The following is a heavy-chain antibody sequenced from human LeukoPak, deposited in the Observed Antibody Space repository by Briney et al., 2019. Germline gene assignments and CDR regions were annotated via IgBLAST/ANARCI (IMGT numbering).Heavy chain of an antibody. CDR3: TTQAAAGIC. V-gene: IGHV3-15*01. J-gene: IGHJ4*02. Sequence: GGSLRLSCAASGFTFSNSWMTWVRQAPGKGLEWVCRINSKTDGGTTDYAARVKGRFTISRDDSKYTLYLQMNSLKTEDTAVYYCTTQAAAGICWGQGTLVTVSS. CDR2: INSKTDGGTT. CDR1: GFTFSNSW. D-gene: IGHD6-13*01.